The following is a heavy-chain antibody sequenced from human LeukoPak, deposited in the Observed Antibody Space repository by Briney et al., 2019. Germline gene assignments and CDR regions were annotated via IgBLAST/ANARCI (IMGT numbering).Heavy chain of an antibody. V-gene: IGHV3-23*01. J-gene: IGHJ4*02. CDR3: AKAHNYYSSSCVDY. D-gene: IGHD6-6*01. Sequence: GSLRLSCAASGFTFSSYSMNWVRQAPGKGLEWVSTISGSGGDTYYAASVKGRFTVSRDDSKSTLYLQMKSLRGEDTAVYYCAKAHNYYSSSCVDYWGRGTLVTVSS. CDR2: ISGSGGDT. CDR1: GFTFSSYS.